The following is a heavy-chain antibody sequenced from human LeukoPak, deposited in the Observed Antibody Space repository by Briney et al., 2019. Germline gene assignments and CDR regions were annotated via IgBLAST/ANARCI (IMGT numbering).Heavy chain of an antibody. CDR3: ARSPEGEAFDY. CDR2: INPSGGST. CDR1: GYTFTSYY. J-gene: IGHJ4*02. Sequence: ASVKVSCKASGYTFTSYYMHWVRQAPGQGLEWMGIINPSGGSTSYAQKSQGRVTMTRDTSTSTVYMELSSLRSEDTAVYYCARSPEGEAFDYWGQGTLVTVSS. V-gene: IGHV1-46*01.